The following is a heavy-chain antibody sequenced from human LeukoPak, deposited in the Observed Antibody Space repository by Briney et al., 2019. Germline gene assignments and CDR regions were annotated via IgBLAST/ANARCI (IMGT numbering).Heavy chain of an antibody. CDR3: ARDRQLSPDY. CDR2: ISSSGSTI. D-gene: IGHD5-18*01. V-gene: IGHV3-48*03. CDR1: GFTFSSYE. J-gene: IGHJ4*02. Sequence: QPGGSLRLSCAAPGFTFSSYEMNWVRQAPGKGLEWVSYISSSGSTIYYADSVKGRFTISRVNAKNSLYLQMNSLRAEDTAVYYCARDRQLSPDYWGQGTLVTVSS.